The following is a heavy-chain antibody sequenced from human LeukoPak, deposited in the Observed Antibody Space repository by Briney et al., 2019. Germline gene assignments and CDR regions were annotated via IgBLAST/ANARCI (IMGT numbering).Heavy chain of an antibody. Sequence: GGSLRLSCAASGFTFSSYSMHWVRQAPGKGLEWVAVIWYDGSNKYYADSVKGRFTISRDNSKNTLYLQMNSLRAEDTAVYYCAKERVRWLQLQYFDYWGQGTLVTVSS. CDR2: IWYDGSNK. D-gene: IGHD5-24*01. CDR3: AKERVRWLQLQYFDY. CDR1: GFTFSSYS. V-gene: IGHV3-33*06. J-gene: IGHJ4*02.